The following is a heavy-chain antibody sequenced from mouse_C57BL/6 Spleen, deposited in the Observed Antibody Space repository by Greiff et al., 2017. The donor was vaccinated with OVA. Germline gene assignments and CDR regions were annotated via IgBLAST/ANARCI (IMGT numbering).Heavy chain of an antibody. CDR1: GYSFTGYF. CDR2: INPYNGDT. V-gene: IGHV1-20*01. CDR3: ARSRSSYGDYAMDY. D-gene: IGHD1-1*01. J-gene: IGHJ4*01. Sequence: EVKLVESGPELVKPGDSVKISCKASGYSFTGYFMNWVMQSHGKSLEWIGRINPYNGDTFYNQKFKGKATLTVDKSSSTAHMELRSLTSEDSAVYYCARSRSSYGDYAMDYWGQGTSVTVSS.